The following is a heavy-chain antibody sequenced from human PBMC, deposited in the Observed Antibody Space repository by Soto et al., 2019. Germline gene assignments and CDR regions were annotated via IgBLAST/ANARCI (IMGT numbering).Heavy chain of an antibody. Sequence: QVQLVESGGGVVQPGRSLRLSCAASGFTFSSYGMHWVRQAPGKGLEWVAVISYDGSNKYYADSVKGRFTISRDNSKTTLYLQMNSLRAEDTAVYYCAKDRAARRYYYYGMDVWGQGTTVTVSS. CDR1: GFTFSSYG. J-gene: IGHJ6*02. CDR2: ISYDGSNK. D-gene: IGHD6-6*01. CDR3: AKDRAARRYYYYGMDV. V-gene: IGHV3-30*18.